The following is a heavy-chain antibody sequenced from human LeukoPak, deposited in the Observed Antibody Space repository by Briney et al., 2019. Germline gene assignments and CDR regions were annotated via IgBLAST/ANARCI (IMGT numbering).Heavy chain of an antibody. CDR1: GFTFSSYV. CDR3: ARSYGSGRGDAFDV. V-gene: IGHV3-30-3*01. J-gene: IGHJ3*01. Sequence: PGGSLRLSCVASGFTFSSYVLHWVRQAPGKGLQWVAVTSSDGGKKYYADSVRGRFTISRDSSRSTVYLQMNSLRDEDTALYYCARSYGSGRGDAFDVWGQGTMVTV. D-gene: IGHD3-10*01. CDR2: TSSDGGKK.